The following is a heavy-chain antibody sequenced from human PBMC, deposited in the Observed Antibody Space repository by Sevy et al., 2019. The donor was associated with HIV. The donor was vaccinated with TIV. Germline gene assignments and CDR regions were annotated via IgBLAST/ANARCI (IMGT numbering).Heavy chain of an antibody. CDR1: GFTFTSYA. CDR2: IFRNFRGVDVT. V-gene: IGHV3-23*01. Sequence: GGSLRLSCTTSGFTFTSYAMNWVRQAPGKGLEWVSTIFRNFRGVDVTYDADSVKGRFTISRDSSRNKLYLQMNSLRAEDTAVYYCAGARYDSSGSFDALDIWGRGTMVTVSS. D-gene: IGHD3-22*01. CDR3: AGARYDSSGSFDALDI. J-gene: IGHJ3*02.